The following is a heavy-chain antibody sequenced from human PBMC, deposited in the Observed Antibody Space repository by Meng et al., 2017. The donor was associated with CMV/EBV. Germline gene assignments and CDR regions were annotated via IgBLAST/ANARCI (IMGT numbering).Heavy chain of an antibody. CDR1: GFTFSSYW. J-gene: IGHJ3*02. Sequence: GSLRLSCAASGFTFSSYWMHWVRQPPGKGLEWIGYIYYSGSTNYNPSLKSRVTISVDTSKNQFSLKLSSVTAADTAVYYCARGRTIFDAFDIWGQGTMVTVSS. CDR3: ARGRTIFDAFDI. D-gene: IGHD3-3*01. V-gene: IGHV4-59*01. CDR2: IYYSGST.